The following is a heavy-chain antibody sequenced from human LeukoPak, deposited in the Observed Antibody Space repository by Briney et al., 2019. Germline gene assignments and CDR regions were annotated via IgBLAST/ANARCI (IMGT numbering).Heavy chain of an antibody. D-gene: IGHD5-18*01. CDR3: ASSNVDTAMWPAFDI. Sequence: PGASVKVSCKASGYTFTGYYMHWVRQAPGQGLEWMGWINPNSGGTNYAQKFQGWVTMTRDTSISTAYMELSRLRSDDTAVYYCASSNVDTAMWPAFDIWGQGTMVTVSS. CDR1: GYTFTGYY. J-gene: IGHJ3*02. V-gene: IGHV1-2*04. CDR2: INPNSGGT.